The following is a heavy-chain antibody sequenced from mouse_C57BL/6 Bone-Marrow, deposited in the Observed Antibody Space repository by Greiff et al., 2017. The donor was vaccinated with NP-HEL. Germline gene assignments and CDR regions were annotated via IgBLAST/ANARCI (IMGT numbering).Heavy chain of an antibody. V-gene: IGHV3-6*01. Sequence: EVQLQESGPGLVKPSQSLSLTCSVTGHSITSGYYWNWIRQFPGNKLEWVGYLSSDGNNNYNPSLKNRISITRDTSKSQFFLKLNSVTTEDTATYYCAREGGYYGSPFAYWGQGTLVTVSA. CDR1: GHSITSGYY. CDR2: LSSDGNN. J-gene: IGHJ3*01. CDR3: AREGGYYGSPFAY. D-gene: IGHD1-1*01.